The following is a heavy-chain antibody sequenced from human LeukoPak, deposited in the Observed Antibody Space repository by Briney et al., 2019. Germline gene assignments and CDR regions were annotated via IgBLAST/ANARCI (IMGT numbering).Heavy chain of an antibody. V-gene: IGHV3-30*14. CDR3: ARGILVAPNYYYYGMDV. CDR2: ISYDGSNK. D-gene: IGHD5-12*01. Sequence: GRSLRLSCAASGFTFSSYAMHWVRQAPGKGLEWVAVISYDGSNKYYADSVKGRFTISRDNSKNTLYLQMNSLRAGDTAVYYCARGILVAPNYYYYGMDVWGQGTTVTVSS. CDR1: GFTFSSYA. J-gene: IGHJ6*02.